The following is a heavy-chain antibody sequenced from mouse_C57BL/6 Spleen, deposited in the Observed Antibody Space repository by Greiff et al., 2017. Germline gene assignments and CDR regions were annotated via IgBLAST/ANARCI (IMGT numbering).Heavy chain of an antibody. CDR3: ASHYYGSSFWYFDV. CDR1: GYSITSGYY. Sequence: EVQLQESGPGLVKPSPSLSLTCSVTGYSITSGYYWNWIRQFPGNKLEWMGYISYDGSNNYNPSLKNRISITRDTSNNQFFLKLNSVTTEDTATYDCASHYYGSSFWYFDVWGTGTTVTVSS. CDR2: ISYDGSN. J-gene: IGHJ1*03. V-gene: IGHV3-6*01. D-gene: IGHD1-1*01.